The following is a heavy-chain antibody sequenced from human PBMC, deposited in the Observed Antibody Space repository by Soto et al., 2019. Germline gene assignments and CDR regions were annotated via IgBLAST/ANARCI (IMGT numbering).Heavy chain of an antibody. CDR1: GYTFTSYA. J-gene: IGHJ4*02. V-gene: IGHV1-3*01. D-gene: IGHD3-10*01. CDR3: ARGPVYGSGSYHDY. CDR2: INAGNGNT. Sequence: QVQLVQSGAEVKKPGASVKVSCKASGYTFTSYAMHWVRQAPGQRLEWMGWINAGNGNTKYSQKFQGRVTITRDTSARTAYMELSSLRSEDTAVYYCARGPVYGSGSYHDYWGQGTLVTVSS.